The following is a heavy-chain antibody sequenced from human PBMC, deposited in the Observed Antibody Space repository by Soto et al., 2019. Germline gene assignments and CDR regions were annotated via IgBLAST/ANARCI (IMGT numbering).Heavy chain of an antibody. D-gene: IGHD1-26*01. V-gene: IGHV3-23*01. CDR2: ISGSGGST. J-gene: IGHJ6*02. CDR1: GFTFSSYA. Sequence: EVQLLESGGGLVQPGGSLRLSCAASGFTFSSYAMSWVGQAPGQGLEWVSAISGSGGSTYYADSAKGRFTISRDNSKNTLYLQMNSLRAEDTAVYYCAKDEVGAVYYYDYGMDVWGQGTTVTVSS. CDR3: AKDEVGAVYYYDYGMDV.